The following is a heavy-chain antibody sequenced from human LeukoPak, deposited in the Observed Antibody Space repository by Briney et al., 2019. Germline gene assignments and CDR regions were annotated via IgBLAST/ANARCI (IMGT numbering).Heavy chain of an antibody. CDR2: IYYSGST. J-gene: IGHJ4*02. D-gene: IGHD3-22*01. V-gene: IGHV4-39*07. CDR3: ARGGYYYDSSDYSPVDY. Sequence: SETLSLTCTVSGGSISSSSYYWGWIRQPPGKGLEWIGSIYYSGSTYYNPSLKSRVTISVDTSKNQFSLKLSSVTAADTAVYYCARGGYYYDSSDYSPVDYWGQGTLVTVSS. CDR1: GGSISSSSYY.